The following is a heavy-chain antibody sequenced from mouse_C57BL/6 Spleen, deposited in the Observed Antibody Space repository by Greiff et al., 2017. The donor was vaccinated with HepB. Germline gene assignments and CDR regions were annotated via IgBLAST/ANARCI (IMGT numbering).Heavy chain of an antibody. CDR2: IYPGSGST. CDR3: ASQIYGNYVHYAMDY. V-gene: IGHV1-55*01. D-gene: IGHD2-1*01. J-gene: IGHJ4*01. Sequence: VQLQQPGAELVKPGASVKMSCKASGYTFTSYWITWVKQRPGQGLEWIGDIYPGSGSTNYNEKFKSKATLTVDTSSSTAYMQLSSLTSEDSAVYYCASQIYGNYVHYAMDYWGQGTSVTVSS. CDR1: GYTFTSYW.